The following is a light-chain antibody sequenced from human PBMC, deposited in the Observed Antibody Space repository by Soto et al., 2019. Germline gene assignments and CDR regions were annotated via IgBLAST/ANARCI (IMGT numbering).Light chain of an antibody. CDR3: SSYTSDSSYV. CDR2: AVS. V-gene: IGLV2-14*01. Sequence: QSVLTQPASVSGSPGESITISCTGTSSDVGLYDYVSWYQQHPGKAPQLMIYAVSNRPSGVSNRFSASKSGNTASLFISGLHPEDEADSSCSSYTSDSSYVFGSGTKVTVL. J-gene: IGLJ1*01. CDR1: SSDVGLYDY.